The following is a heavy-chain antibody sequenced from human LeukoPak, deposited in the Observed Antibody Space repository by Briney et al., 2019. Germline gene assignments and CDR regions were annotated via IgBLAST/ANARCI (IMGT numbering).Heavy chain of an antibody. V-gene: IGHV4-59*11. D-gene: IGHD3-3*01. CDR2: IYYSGST. CDR3: ARPRLRFLEWPFDY. Sequence: PSETLSLTCTVSGGSISSHYWSWIRQPPGKGLEWIGYIYYSGSTNYNPSLKSRVTISVDTSKSQFSLKLSSVTAADTAVYYCARPRLRFLEWPFDYWGQGTLVTVSS. CDR1: GGSISSHY. J-gene: IGHJ4*02.